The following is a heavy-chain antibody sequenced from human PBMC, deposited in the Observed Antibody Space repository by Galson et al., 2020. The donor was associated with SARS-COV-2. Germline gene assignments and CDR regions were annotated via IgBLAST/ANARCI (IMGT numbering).Heavy chain of an antibody. J-gene: IGHJ4*02. D-gene: IGHD2-21*02. CDR1: GFSISTYW. Sequence: GGSLRLSCEASGFSISTYWMSWVRRAPGRGLEWVANIKQDGSMKLYADSVEGRFTISRDNTKNSLILQMDSLRAEDTAVYYCAREQCGGDCYPDFWGPGTLVTVSS. V-gene: IGHV3-7*01. CDR3: AREQCGGDCYPDF. CDR2: IKQDGSMK.